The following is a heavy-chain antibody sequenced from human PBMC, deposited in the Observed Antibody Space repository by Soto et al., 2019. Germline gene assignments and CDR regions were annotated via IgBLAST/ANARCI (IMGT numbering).Heavy chain of an antibody. CDR2: IIPIFGTA. Sequence: GASVKVSCKASGGTFSSYAISWVRQAPGQGLEWMGGIIPIFGTANYAQKFQGRVTITADESTSTAYMELSSLRSEDTAVYYCARTTTREGITNYLDYWGQGTLVTVSS. J-gene: IGHJ4*02. CDR1: GGTFSSYA. CDR3: ARTTTREGITNYLDY. D-gene: IGHD4-17*01. V-gene: IGHV1-69*13.